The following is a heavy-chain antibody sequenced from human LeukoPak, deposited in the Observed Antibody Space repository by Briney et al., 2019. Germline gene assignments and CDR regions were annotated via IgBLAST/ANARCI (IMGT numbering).Heavy chain of an antibody. J-gene: IGHJ4*02. CDR2: IYYNGST. CDR1: GDSISSHY. D-gene: IGHD3-22*01. Sequence: SETLSLTCTVSGDSISSHYWSWIRQPPGKGLEWMGYIYYNGSTNYNPSLKSRVTISVDTSKNQFSLRLSSVTAADTAVYYCARGPLYYYENSGYPTNWGQGTLVTVSS. V-gene: IGHV4-59*11. CDR3: ARGPLYYYENSGYPTN.